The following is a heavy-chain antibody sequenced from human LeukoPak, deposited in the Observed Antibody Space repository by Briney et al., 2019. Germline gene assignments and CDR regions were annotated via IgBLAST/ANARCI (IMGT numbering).Heavy chain of an antibody. D-gene: IGHD2-2*01. CDR1: GXSFTSYW. J-gene: IGHJ4*03. Sequence: GESLKISCKGSGXSFTSYWSGWVRQMPGKGLEWMGIIYPGDSDTRYSPSFQGQVTISADKSISTAYLQWSSLKASDTAMYYCARQPLCSSTSCYDYWGQGTLVTVSS. CDR3: ARQPLCSSTSCYDY. CDR2: IYPGDSDT. V-gene: IGHV5-51*01.